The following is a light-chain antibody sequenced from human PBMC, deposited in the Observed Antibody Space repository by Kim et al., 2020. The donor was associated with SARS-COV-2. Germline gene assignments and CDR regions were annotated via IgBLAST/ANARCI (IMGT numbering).Light chain of an antibody. J-gene: IGLJ3*02. Sequence: PGQSITISCTGTSSDVGGYNYVSWYQQHPGKAPKLMIYDVSKRPSGVSNRFSGSKSGNTASLTISGLQAEDEAAYYCSSYTSSSTVFGGGTQLTVL. V-gene: IGLV2-14*04. CDR2: DVS. CDR1: SSDVGGYNY. CDR3: SSYTSSSTV.